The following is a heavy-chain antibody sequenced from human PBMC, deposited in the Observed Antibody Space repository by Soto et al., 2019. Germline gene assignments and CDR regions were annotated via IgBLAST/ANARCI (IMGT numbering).Heavy chain of an antibody. V-gene: IGHV4-30-2*01. J-gene: IGHJ4*02. CDR3: ARVYCSGGSCSPGPFDY. CDR2: IYHSGST. CDR1: GGSISSGGYS. D-gene: IGHD2-15*01. Sequence: QLQLQESGSGLVKPSQTLSLTCAVSGGSISSGGYSWSWIRQPPGKGLEWIGYIYHSGSTYYNPSLKSRVTISVDRSKNQFSLKLSSVTAADTAVYYCARVYCSGGSCSPGPFDYWGQGTLVTVSS.